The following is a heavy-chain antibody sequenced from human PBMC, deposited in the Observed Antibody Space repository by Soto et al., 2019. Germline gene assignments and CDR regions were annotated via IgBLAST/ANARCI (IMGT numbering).Heavy chain of an antibody. CDR1: GFTFSNYA. J-gene: IGHJ4*02. D-gene: IGHD1-7*01. CDR2: ISYDGSNK. CDR3: TSQGELIRRDDY. V-gene: IGHV3-30-3*01. Sequence: GGSLRLSCAASGFTFSNYAIHWVRQAPGKGLEWVAVISYDGSNKYYAGSVKGRFTISRDNSENTLYLQMNSLKIEDTAVYYCTSQGELIRRDDYWGQGTLVTVSS.